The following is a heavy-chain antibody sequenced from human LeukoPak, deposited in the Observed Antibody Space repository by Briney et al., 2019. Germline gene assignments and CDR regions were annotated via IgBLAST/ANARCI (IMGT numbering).Heavy chain of an antibody. V-gene: IGHV1-18*01. CDR1: GYTFIRNP. Sequence: APVKVSCKASGYTFIRNPISWARQAPGQGLEWMGWIRPYNGNTHYAQKFQGRITMTTDTSTTTAYMELSSLRSEDTAVYYCARGPRYAEGYMDVWGKGTTVTVSS. CDR2: IRPYNGNT. J-gene: IGHJ6*03. D-gene: IGHD2-2*01. CDR3: ARGPRYAEGYMDV.